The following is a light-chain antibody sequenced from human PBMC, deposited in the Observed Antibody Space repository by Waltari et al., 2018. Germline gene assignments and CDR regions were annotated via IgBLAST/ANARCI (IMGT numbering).Light chain of an antibody. CDR1: SSKIGGYE. CDR2: ENI. Sequence: QSVLTQPPSVSGDPGQRVTIPCTGSSSKIGGYEVYWSQQLPGTAPKLLISENIKRPSGVSDRFSGSKSGTSASLTITGLQSEDEAEYYWETWDNSLNGDVFGSGTKLTVL. V-gene: IGLV1-51*02. J-gene: IGLJ6*01. CDR3: ETWDNSLNGDV.